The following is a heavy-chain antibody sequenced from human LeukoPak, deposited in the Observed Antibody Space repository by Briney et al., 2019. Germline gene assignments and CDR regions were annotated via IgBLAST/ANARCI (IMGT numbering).Heavy chain of an antibody. Sequence: GGSLRHSCAVTGITLGNNCMRWAREPPGKGLEWVAGISDSGGSTTSAEAGKGRLTSARDKRKNPLYLQMNSLRAEDTAGYFCAKRGVVIRVILVVLHKGAYYVESWGQGDLVTVSS. CDR2: ISDSGGST. D-gene: IGHD3-10*01. V-gene: IGHV3-23*01. J-gene: IGHJ4*02. CDR3: AKRGVVIRVILVVLHKGAYYVES. CDR1: GITLGNNC.